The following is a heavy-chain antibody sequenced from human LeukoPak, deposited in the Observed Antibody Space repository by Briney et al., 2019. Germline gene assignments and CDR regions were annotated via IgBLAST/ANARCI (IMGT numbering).Heavy chain of an antibody. V-gene: IGHV1-8*01. CDR3: TRSVRNGHIDY. J-gene: IGHJ4*02. CDR1: GYTFTSYD. D-gene: IGHD2-21*01. CDR2: MNPNSGNT. Sequence: ASVKVSCKASGYTFTSYDINWVRQATGQGLEWMGWMNPNSGNTGYAQKFQGRVTMTRSTSISTTYMELSSLRFEDTAVYYCTRSVRNGHIDYWGQGTLVTVSS.